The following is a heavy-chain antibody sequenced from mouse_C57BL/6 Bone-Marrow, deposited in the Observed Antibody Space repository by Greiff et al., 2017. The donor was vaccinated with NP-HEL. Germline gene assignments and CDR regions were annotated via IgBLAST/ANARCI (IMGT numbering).Heavy chain of an antibody. Sequence: QVQLQQSGPELVKPGASVKISCKASGYAFSSSWMNWVKQRPGKGLEWIGRIYPGDGDTNYNGKFKGKATLTADKSSSTAYMQLSSLTSEDSAVYFCARRDVNYGSFYWYFDVWGTGTTVTVSS. J-gene: IGHJ1*03. CDR2: IYPGDGDT. D-gene: IGHD1-1*01. V-gene: IGHV1-82*01. CDR3: ARRDVNYGSFYWYFDV. CDR1: GYAFSSSW.